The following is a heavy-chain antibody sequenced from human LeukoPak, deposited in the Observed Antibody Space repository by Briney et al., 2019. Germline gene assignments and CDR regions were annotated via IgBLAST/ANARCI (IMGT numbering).Heavy chain of an antibody. CDR3: ARGPGTVGLSP. CDR1: GFTFSSYE. D-gene: IGHD1/OR15-1a*01. Sequence: PGGSLRLSCAASGFTFSSYEMNWVRQTPEKGLEWIGQINHSGDTSYNPSLRSRVTLSVDSSKNQFSLKVTSVTAAVTGVYYCARGPGTVGLSPWGQGTLVTVSS. CDR2: INHSGDT. V-gene: IGHV4-34*01. J-gene: IGHJ5*02.